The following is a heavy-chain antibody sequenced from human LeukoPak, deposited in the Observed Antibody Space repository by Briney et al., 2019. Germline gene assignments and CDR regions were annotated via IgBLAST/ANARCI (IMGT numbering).Heavy chain of an antibody. J-gene: IGHJ4*02. D-gene: IGHD2-15*01. Sequence: GGSLRLSCAASGFTFSSYTMNWVRQAPGKGLEWVSSISGSSSYIYYADSVKGRFTISRHNAKNSLYLQMNSLRAEDTAVYYCARDLEEYCSGGSCSLFDYWGQGTLVTVSS. V-gene: IGHV3-21*01. CDR2: ISGSSSYI. CDR1: GFTFSSYT. CDR3: ARDLEEYCSGGSCSLFDY.